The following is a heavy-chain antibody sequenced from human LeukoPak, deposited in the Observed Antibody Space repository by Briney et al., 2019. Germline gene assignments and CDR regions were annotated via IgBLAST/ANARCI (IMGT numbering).Heavy chain of an antibody. CDR1: GFTFSSYA. CDR3: ARDSLRYCSGDSCYYNY. CDR2: ISSTSSYK. D-gene: IGHD2-15*01. J-gene: IGHJ4*02. V-gene: IGHV3-21*01. Sequence: GGSLRLSCAASGFTFSSYAMSWVRQAPGKGLEWVSCISSTSSYKYYADSVKGRFTISRDNAKNSLYLQMNSLRAEDTAVYSCARDSLRYCSGDSCYYNYWGQGTLVTVSS.